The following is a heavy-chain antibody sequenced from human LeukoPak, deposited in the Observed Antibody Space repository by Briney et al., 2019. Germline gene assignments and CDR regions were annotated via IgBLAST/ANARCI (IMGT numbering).Heavy chain of an antibody. V-gene: IGHV1-46*01. CDR3: ARDRTSMGAFDI. CDR1: GYTFTSYY. J-gene: IGHJ3*02. Sequence: ASVKVSCKASGYTFTSYYMHWLRQAPGQGLEWMGIINPSGGSTSYAQKFQGRVTMTRDTSTSTVYMELSSLRSEDTAVYYCARDRTSMGAFDIWGQGTMVTVSS. CDR2: INPSGGST.